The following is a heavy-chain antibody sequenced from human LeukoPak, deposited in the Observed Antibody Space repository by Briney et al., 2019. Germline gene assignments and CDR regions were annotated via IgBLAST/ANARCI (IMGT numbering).Heavy chain of an antibody. CDR3: ARVEASGYDYGAFDY. CDR1: GFTFNRYW. Sequence: GGSLRLSCAASGFTFNRYWMSWVRQARGKELQGVANIKQDGRSKYYVDSVKGRFTISRDNAKNSLYLQMNSLRAEDTAVYYCARVEASGYDYGAFDYWGQGTLVTVSS. J-gene: IGHJ4*02. D-gene: IGHD5-12*01. V-gene: IGHV3-7*01. CDR2: IKQDGRSK.